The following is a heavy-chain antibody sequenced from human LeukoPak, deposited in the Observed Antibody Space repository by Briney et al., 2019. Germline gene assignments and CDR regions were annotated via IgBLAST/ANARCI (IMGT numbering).Heavy chain of an antibody. D-gene: IGHD5-12*01. CDR3: AKALWLRVTHGVSSYSFDY. J-gene: IGHJ4*02. V-gene: IGHV3-23*01. CDR1: GFTFSSYA. CDR2: ISGSGGST. Sequence: GGSLRLSCAASGFTFSSYAMSWVRQAPGKGLEWVSAISGSGGSTYYADSVKGRFTISRDNSKNTLYLQMNSLRAEDTAVYYCAKALWLRVTHGVSSYSFDYWGQGTLVTVSS.